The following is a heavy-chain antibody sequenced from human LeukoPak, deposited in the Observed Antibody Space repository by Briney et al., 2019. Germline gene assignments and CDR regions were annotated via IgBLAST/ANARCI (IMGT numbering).Heavy chain of an antibody. J-gene: IGHJ4*02. D-gene: IGHD6-13*01. V-gene: IGHV3-53*01. CDR1: GFTVSSNY. Sequence: QSGGSLRLSCAASGFTVSSNYMSWVRQAPGKGLEWVSVIYSGGSTYYADSVKGRFTISRDNSKNTLYLQMNSLRAEDTAVYYCARGYSSSWYAFDYWGQGTLVTVSS. CDR2: IYSGGST. CDR3: ARGYSSSWYAFDY.